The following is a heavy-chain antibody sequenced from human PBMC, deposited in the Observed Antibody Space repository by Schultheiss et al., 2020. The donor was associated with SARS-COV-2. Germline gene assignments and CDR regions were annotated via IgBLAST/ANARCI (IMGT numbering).Heavy chain of an antibody. Sequence: GGSLRLSCAASGFTFSSYAMHWVRQAPGKGLEWVAVISYDGSNKYYADSVKGRFTISRDNSKNTLYLQMNSLRAEDTAVYYCARLGIVPAATDHLPFDYYYYYMDVWGKGTTVTVSS. D-gene: IGHD2-2*01. J-gene: IGHJ6*03. V-gene: IGHV3-30*04. CDR2: ISYDGSNK. CDR1: GFTFSSYA. CDR3: ARLGIVPAATDHLPFDYYYYYMDV.